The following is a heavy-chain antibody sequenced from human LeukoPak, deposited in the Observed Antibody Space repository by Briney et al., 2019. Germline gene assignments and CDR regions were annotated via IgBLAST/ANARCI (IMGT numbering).Heavy chain of an antibody. Sequence: PGESLKISCNGSGYSFTNYWIGWVRQMPGKGLEWMGIISPVNSETRYSPSLQGQVTISADKSISTAYLQWSSLKASDTAMYYCARQDYYGSGSYSVEYWGQGTLVTVSS. J-gene: IGHJ4*02. V-gene: IGHV5-51*01. D-gene: IGHD3-10*01. CDR2: ISPVNSET. CDR3: ARQDYYGSGSYSVEY. CDR1: GYSFTNYW.